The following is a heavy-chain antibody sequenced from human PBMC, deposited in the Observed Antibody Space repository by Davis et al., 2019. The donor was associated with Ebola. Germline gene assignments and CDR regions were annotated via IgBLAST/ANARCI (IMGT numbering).Heavy chain of an antibody. J-gene: IGHJ4*02. D-gene: IGHD2-15*01. V-gene: IGHV1-69*13. CDR1: GGTFSSYA. CDR2: IIPIFGTA. Sequence: AASVKVSCKASGGTFSSYAISWVRQAPGQGLEWMGGIIPIFGTANYAQKFQGRVTITADESTSTAYMELSSLRSEDTAVYYCARVAGTATRAYYFDYWGQGTLVTVSS. CDR3: ARVAGTATRAYYFDY.